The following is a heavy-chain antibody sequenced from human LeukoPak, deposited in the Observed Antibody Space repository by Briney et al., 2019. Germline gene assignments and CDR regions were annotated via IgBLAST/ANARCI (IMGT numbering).Heavy chain of an antibody. V-gene: IGHV3-23*01. CDR3: AKEYATPWETGTFDP. D-gene: IGHD6-13*01. J-gene: IGHJ5*02. Sequence: GGSLRLSCAASGFTVSSHYMSWVRQAPGRGLEWVSAISGSGGSTYYADSVKGRFTISRDNSKNTLYLQMNSLRAEDTAVYYCAKEYATPWETGTFDPWGQGTLVTVSS. CDR1: GFTVSSHY. CDR2: ISGSGGST.